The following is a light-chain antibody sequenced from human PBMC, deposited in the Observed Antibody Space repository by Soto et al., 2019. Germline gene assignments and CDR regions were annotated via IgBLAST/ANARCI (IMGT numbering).Light chain of an antibody. CDR1: QSVSSN. Sequence: EIVMTHSPATLSVSPGERATLSCRASQSVSSNLAWYQQKPGQAPRLLIYGASTRATGIPARFSGSGSGTEFTLTISGLQSEDFAVYYCQQYNNWPQTFGQGTKV. J-gene: IGKJ1*01. CDR3: QQYNNWPQT. V-gene: IGKV3-15*01. CDR2: GAS.